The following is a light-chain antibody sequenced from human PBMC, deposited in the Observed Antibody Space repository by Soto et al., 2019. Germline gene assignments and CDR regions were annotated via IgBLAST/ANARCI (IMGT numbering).Light chain of an antibody. V-gene: IGKV3-15*01. J-gene: IGKJ5*01. CDR1: ENVRTN. Sequence: EIVMTQSPAILSVSPGEAATLSCRASENVRTNVAWYQQKPGQATRLIIFGASTRANGIPARFSGSGSGTEFTLSISSLQSEDFASYYCKQYKEWPPFTFGQGTRLEIK. CDR3: KQYKEWPPFT. CDR2: GAS.